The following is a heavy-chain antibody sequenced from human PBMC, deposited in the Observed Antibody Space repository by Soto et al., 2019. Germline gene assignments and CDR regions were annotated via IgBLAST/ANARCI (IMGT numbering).Heavy chain of an antibody. CDR1: DFAFRLHG. J-gene: IGHJ6*02. D-gene: IGHD3-10*01. CDR3: ARDRSSSYSYAMDL. CDR2: VWHDGTRK. V-gene: IGHV3-33*01. Sequence: QVHLVESGGGIVQPGGSLTLSCSVSDFAFRLHGIHWVRQTPGKGLEWVAMVWHDGTRKYFRDSVRVRFTISRDSAKNKVYLQMNNLRGDDSALYFCARDRSSSYSYAMDLWGQGTTVTVSS.